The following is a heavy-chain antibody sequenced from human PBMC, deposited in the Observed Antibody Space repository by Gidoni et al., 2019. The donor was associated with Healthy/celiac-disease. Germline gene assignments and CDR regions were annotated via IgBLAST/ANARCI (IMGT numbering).Heavy chain of an antibody. Sequence: QVTLRESGPALVKPTQTLTLTCTFSGFSLSTSGMCVSWIRQPPGKALEWLALIDWDDDKYYSTSLKTRLTISKDTSKNQVVLTMTNMDPVDTATYYCARTERTIISGSYGVCGDAFDIWGQGTMVTVSS. D-gene: IGHD1-26*01. CDR2: IDWDDDK. CDR3: ARTERTIISGSYGVCGDAFDI. J-gene: IGHJ3*02. V-gene: IGHV2-70*01. CDR1: GFSLSTSGMC.